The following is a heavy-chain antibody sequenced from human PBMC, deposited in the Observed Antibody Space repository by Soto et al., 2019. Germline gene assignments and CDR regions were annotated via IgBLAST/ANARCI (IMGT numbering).Heavy chain of an antibody. CDR2: IYPRDSDT. J-gene: IGHJ4*02. D-gene: IGHD3-22*01. CDR3: VRNGFDSSGYYSHFDY. V-gene: IGHV5-51*01. Sequence: PGGALKISRLGSGYSFTSYLIGWVRQMPGKSLEWMGIIYPRDSDTRYNPSFQGQVTISADKSISTAYLQWGSLKASDTAMYYCVRNGFDSSGYYSHFDYWGQGALVTVSS. CDR1: GYSFTSYL.